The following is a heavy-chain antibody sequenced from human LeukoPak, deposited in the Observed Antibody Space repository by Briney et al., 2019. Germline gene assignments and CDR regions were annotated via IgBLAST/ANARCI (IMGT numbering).Heavy chain of an antibody. D-gene: IGHD3-22*01. CDR3: AREYYFDSTGYLY. CDR1: GGSISSSSYY. CDR2: IYYSGST. V-gene: IGHV4-39*07. Sequence: PSETLSLTCTVSGGSISSSSYYWGWIRQPPGKGLEWIGSIYYSGSTYYNPSLKSRVTISVDTSKNQFSLKLSSVTAADTAVYYCAREYYFDSTGYLYWGQGILVTVFS. J-gene: IGHJ4*02.